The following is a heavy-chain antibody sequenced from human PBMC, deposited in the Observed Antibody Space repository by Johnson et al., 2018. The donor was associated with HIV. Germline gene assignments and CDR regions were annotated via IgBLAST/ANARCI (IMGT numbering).Heavy chain of an antibody. J-gene: IGHJ3*02. CDR3: ARDLRLGAIDAFDI. CDR1: RFTFSSYW. D-gene: IGHD4/OR15-4a*01. Sequence: VQLVESGGGVVQPGGSLRLSCAASRFTFSSYWMSWVRQAPGKGLEWVANIRQDGSERYYVDSVKGRFTISRDNAKNSLYLQMNSLRAEDTAIYYCARDLRLGAIDAFDIWGHGTMVTFSS. V-gene: IGHV3-7*05. CDR2: IRQDGSER.